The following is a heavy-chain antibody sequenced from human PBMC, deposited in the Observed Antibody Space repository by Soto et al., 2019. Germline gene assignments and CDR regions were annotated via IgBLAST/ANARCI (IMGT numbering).Heavy chain of an antibody. V-gene: IGHV3-33*07. Sequence: GSLRLSCAASGFTFRSYGMSWVRQTPGKGLEWLAIIQYDGSKEYYADSVKGRFSISRDNSKNTLDLQMNSLRAEDSAVYYCARDRTYYGSGAVGMDVWGQGTTVTVSS. CDR2: IQYDGSKE. D-gene: IGHD3-10*01. CDR3: ARDRTYYGSGAVGMDV. J-gene: IGHJ6*02. CDR1: GFTFRSYG.